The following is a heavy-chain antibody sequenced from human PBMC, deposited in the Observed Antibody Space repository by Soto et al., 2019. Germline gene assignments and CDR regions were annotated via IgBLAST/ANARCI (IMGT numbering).Heavy chain of an antibody. CDR1: GGPISSYY. CDR2: IYYSGST. Sequence: SETLSLTCTVSGGPISSYYWSWIRQPPGKGLEWIGYIYYSGSTYYNPSLKSRVTISVDTSKNQFSLKLSSVTAADTAVYYCARGSDFWSGYYHHYGMDVWGPGTTVTVSS. J-gene: IGHJ6*02. D-gene: IGHD3-3*01. V-gene: IGHV4-59*01. CDR3: ARGSDFWSGYYHHYGMDV.